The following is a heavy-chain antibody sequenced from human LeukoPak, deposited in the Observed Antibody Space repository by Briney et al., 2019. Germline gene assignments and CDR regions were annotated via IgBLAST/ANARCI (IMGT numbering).Heavy chain of an antibody. Sequence: GGSLRLSCAASGFTFSSYGMHWVRQAPGKGLEWVAVIWYDGSNKYYADSVKGRFTISRDNSKNTLYLQMNSLRAEDTAVYYCARAEGYCSSTSCYWWFDPWDQGTLVTVSS. CDR1: GFTFSSYG. CDR3: ARAEGYCSSTSCYWWFDP. J-gene: IGHJ5*02. V-gene: IGHV3-33*01. D-gene: IGHD2-2*01. CDR2: IWYDGSNK.